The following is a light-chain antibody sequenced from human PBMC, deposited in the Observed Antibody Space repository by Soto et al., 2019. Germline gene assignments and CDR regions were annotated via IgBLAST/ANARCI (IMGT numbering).Light chain of an antibody. Sequence: QSALTQPASVSGSPGQSITISCTGTSSDVGSYNLVSWYQQHPGKAPKLMIYEVSKRPSGVSNRFSGSKSGNTASLTISGLQADDEADYYCCSYAGSSTFYVFGTGTQLTVL. CDR3: CSYAGSSTFYV. J-gene: IGLJ1*01. CDR1: SSDVGSYNL. CDR2: EVS. V-gene: IGLV2-23*02.